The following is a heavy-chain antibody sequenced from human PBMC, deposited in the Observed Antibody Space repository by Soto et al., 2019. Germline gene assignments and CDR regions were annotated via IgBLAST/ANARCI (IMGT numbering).Heavy chain of an antibody. CDR1: GGSIRSYY. CDR2: IYYSGST. J-gene: IGHJ4*02. D-gene: IGHD6-19*01. V-gene: IGHV4-4*08. CDR3: AREEPDSSGWSGGY. Sequence: PSETLSLTCTVYGGSIRSYYWSWIRQPPGKGLEWIGNIYYSGSTNYNPSLKSRVTISVDTSKNQLSLKLSSVTAADTAVYYCAREEPDSSGWSGGYWGQGTLVTVSS.